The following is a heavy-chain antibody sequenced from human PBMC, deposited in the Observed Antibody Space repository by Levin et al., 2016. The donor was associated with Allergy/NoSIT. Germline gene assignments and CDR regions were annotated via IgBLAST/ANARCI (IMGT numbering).Heavy chain of an antibody. V-gene: IGHV1-69*13. CDR1: GGTFSSYA. CDR2: IIPIFGTA. Sequence: SVKVSCKASGGTFSSYAISWVRQAPGQGLEWMGGIIPIFGTANYAQKFQGRVTITADESTSTAYMELSSLRSEDTAVYYCARALYSGSPGGWFDPWGQGTLVTVSS. J-gene: IGHJ5*02. D-gene: IGHD1-26*01. CDR3: ARALYSGSPGGWFDP.